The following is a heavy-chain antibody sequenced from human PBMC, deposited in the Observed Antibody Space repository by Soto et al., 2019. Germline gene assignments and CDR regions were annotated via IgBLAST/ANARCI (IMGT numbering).Heavy chain of an antibody. CDR2: IKQDGSEK. CDR3: EREVLCATIFGVDTGGMDV. CDR1: GFNFSSYW. D-gene: IGHD3-3*01. Sequence: EVQLVESGGGLVQPGGSLRLSCAASGFNFSSYWMSWVRQAPGKGLEWVANIKQDGSEKYYVDSVKGRFTISRDNAKNSLYLQMNSLMAEDTAVYYCEREVLCATIFGVDTGGMDVWGQGTMVTVSS. V-gene: IGHV3-7*03. J-gene: IGHJ6*02.